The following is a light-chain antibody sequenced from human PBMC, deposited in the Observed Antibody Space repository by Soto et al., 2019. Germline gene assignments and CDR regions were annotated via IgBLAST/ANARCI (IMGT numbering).Light chain of an antibody. V-gene: IGKV1-39*01. CDR1: QSISSY. Sequence: DIQMTQSPSSLSASVGARVTITCRASQSISSYLNWYQQKPGKAPKLLIYAASSLQSGVPSRFSGSGSVTDFTLTISSLQPEDFATYYCQQSYSTRYTFGQETKLEIK. CDR2: AAS. CDR3: QQSYSTRYT. J-gene: IGKJ2*01.